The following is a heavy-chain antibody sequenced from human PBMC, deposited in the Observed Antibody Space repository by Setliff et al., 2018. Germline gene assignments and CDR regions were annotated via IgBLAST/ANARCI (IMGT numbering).Heavy chain of an antibody. CDR1: GASVSSHY. J-gene: IGHJ4*02. Sequence: SETLSLTCNVSGASVSSHYWDWIRQPPGKGLEWIGFISYSGITTYNVSLKSRVTMSVDTSKTQFSLKLNSMTTADTAVYYCARGGTYRYFDYWGQGALVTVSS. V-gene: IGHV4-59*02. CDR3: ARGGTYRYFDY. CDR2: ISYSGIT.